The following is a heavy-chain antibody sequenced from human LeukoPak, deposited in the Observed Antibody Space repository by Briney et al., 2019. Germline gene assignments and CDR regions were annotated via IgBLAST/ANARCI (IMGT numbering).Heavy chain of an antibody. Sequence: ASAKVSCKASGYSFITHGITWVRQAPGQGLQWVGWISTYSGNAHYAQRFQGRVTLSKDTATTTAYLEVRNLRSDDTAVYYCARDLAVLGVVFTSYMDVWGKGTPVIVSS. CDR1: GYSFITHG. J-gene: IGHJ6*03. D-gene: IGHD3-3*01. CDR2: ISTYSGNA. CDR3: ARDLAVLGVVFTSYMDV. V-gene: IGHV1-18*01.